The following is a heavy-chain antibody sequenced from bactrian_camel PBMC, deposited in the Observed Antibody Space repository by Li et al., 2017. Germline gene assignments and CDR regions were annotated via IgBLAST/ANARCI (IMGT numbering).Heavy chain of an antibody. CDR3: AADWISAEVGVCGLTRGY. Sequence: HVQLVESGGGSVQAGGTLRLSCVVSGFTSSSYCKGWFRQAPGKEREGVAAIDSDGSTGYEDSVKGRFTISQDNAKNMMYLQMHSLKPEDTGVYFCAADWISAEVGVCGLTRGYWGEGTQVTVS. V-gene: IGHV3S55*01. CDR1: GFTSSSYC. D-gene: IGHD1*01. CDR2: IDSDGST. J-gene: IGHJ6*01.